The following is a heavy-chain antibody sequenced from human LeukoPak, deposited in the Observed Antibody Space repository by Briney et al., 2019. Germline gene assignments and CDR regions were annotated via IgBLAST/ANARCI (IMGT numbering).Heavy chain of an antibody. CDR1: GGSISSYY. J-gene: IGHJ4*02. CDR2: IYTSGST. D-gene: IGHD6-19*01. Sequence: KASETLSLTCTVSGGSISSYYWSWIRQPAGKGLEWIGRIYTSGSTNYNPSLKSRVTISVDTSKNQFSLKLSSVTAADTAVYYCASQSVTGFDYWGQGILVTVSS. CDR3: ASQSVTGFDY. V-gene: IGHV4-4*07.